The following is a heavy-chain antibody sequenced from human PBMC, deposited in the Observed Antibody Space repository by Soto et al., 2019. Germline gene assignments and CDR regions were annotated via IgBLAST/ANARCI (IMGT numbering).Heavy chain of an antibody. Sequence: QVQLVESGGGVVQPGRSLRLSCAASGFTFSRYGMHWVRQAPGRGLEWVAVIWYDGSNIYYADSVKGRFTISRDNSKDTLDLQMNSLRAEDTAVYYCAREREQWLVGYYFDYWGQGTLVTVSS. D-gene: IGHD6-19*01. CDR2: IWYDGSNI. V-gene: IGHV3-33*01. J-gene: IGHJ4*02. CDR1: GFTFSRYG. CDR3: AREREQWLVGYYFDY.